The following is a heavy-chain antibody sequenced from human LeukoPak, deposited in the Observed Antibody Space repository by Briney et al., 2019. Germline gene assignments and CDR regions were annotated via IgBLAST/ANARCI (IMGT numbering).Heavy chain of an antibody. CDR2: IKEDGSAQ. CDR3: AKDGDGYHN. CDR1: GITVSTNY. J-gene: IGHJ4*02. D-gene: IGHD3-9*01. V-gene: IGHV3-7*01. Sequence: PGGSLRLSCAASGITVSTNYMSWVRQAPGKGLEWVANIKEDGSAQYYADSVKGRFTISRDNTKNSLYLQMNSLTAEDTAMYYCAKDGDGYHNWGQGALVTVSS.